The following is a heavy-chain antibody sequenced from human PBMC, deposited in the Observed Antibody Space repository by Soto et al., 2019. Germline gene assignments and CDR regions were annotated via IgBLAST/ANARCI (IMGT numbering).Heavy chain of an antibody. D-gene: IGHD1-1*01. CDR3: AKERLQDWMGWFDP. CDR2: IIITGSGT. CDR1: GFTFSSYG. V-gene: IGHV3-23*01. Sequence: EVQLLESGGGLVQPGGSLRLSCAASGFTFSSYGMSWVRQAPGKGLEWVSTIIITGSGTYYADSVRGRFTISRDNSKNTLYLQMNSLRAEDTAVYYCAKERLQDWMGWFDPWGQGTLVTVSS. J-gene: IGHJ5*02.